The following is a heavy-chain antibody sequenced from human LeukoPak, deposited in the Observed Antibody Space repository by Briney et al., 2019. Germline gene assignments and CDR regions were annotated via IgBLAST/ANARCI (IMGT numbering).Heavy chain of an antibody. J-gene: IGHJ4*02. D-gene: IGHD2-2*01. CDR2: IIPIFGTA. V-gene: IGHV1-69*06. CDR1: GGTFSSYA. Sequence: SLKVSCTPSGGTFSSYAISWVRQAPGQGLGWMGGIIPIFGTANSAQKFQGRVTITAAKSTSTAYMELMSLRSEDTAVYYCATFVLGDCSSTSCYVPFDYWGQGTLVTVSS. CDR3: ATFVLGDCSSTSCYVPFDY.